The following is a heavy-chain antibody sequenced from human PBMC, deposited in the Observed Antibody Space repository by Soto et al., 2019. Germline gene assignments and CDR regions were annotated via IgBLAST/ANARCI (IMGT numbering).Heavy chain of an antibody. Sequence: EVQLVESGGGLVKPGGSLRRSCAAPGFTFSNSGMNWVRQAPGKGLEWVSYISSSGYIFYADSVKGRFTISRDNAKDALYLQMNSLRAEDTAVYYCARDLGAVTTLGFQNWGQGALVTVSS. J-gene: IGHJ1*01. CDR2: ISSSGYI. CDR1: GFTFSNSG. CDR3: ARDLGAVTTLGFQN. V-gene: IGHV3-21*01. D-gene: IGHD4-17*01.